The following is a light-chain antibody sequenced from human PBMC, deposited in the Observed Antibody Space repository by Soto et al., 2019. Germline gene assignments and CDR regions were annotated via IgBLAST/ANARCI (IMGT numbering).Light chain of an antibody. CDR2: DDG. Sequence: SSELTQAPSVSVAPGQTARITCGGNNIAIKSVHWYQQKPGQAPVLVVYDDGDRPSGIPERFSGSNSGNTATLTITRVEAGDEADYHCQVWDAISDHVVFGGGTKLTVL. CDR1: NIAIKS. CDR3: QVWDAISDHVV. J-gene: IGLJ2*01. V-gene: IGLV3-21*02.